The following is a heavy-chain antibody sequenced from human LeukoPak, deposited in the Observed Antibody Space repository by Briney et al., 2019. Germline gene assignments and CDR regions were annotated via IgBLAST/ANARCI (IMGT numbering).Heavy chain of an antibody. J-gene: IGHJ3*02. CDR1: GGSFSGYY. D-gene: IGHD3-16*01. CDR3: ARVRSRFWGEDAFDI. CDR2: INHSGNT. Sequence: SEALSLTCAVYGGSFSGYYWSWIRQPPGKGLEWIGEINHSGNTNYNPSLKSRVTISVDTSKNQFSLKLSSVTAADTAVYYCARVRSRFWGEDAFDIWGQGTMVTVSS. V-gene: IGHV4-34*01.